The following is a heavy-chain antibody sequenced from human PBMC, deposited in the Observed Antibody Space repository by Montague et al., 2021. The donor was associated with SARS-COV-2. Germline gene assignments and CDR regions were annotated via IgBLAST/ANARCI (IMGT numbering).Heavy chain of an antibody. J-gene: IGHJ4*02. CDR2: VYWDDDE. CDR1: GFSLTTFGVG. CDR3: VYWKMGDGNPNFES. D-gene: IGHD1-1*01. Sequence: PALVKPTQTLTLTCTFSGFSLTTFGVGVGWIRQPPGKAPEWLTLVYWDDDEHYSPSLKNRLSVTKAASEPRVVLRMTNMHPVDTATYYCVYWKMGDGNPNFESWSQGTLVTVSS. V-gene: IGHV2-5*02.